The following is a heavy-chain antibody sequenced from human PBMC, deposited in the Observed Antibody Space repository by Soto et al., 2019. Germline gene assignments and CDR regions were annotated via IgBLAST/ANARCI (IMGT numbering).Heavy chain of an antibody. D-gene: IGHD3-22*01. CDR3: ARGKTYCSDSSGYYLDY. V-gene: IGHV4-31*03. CDR1: GGSISSGGYY. Sequence: QVQLQESGPGLVKPSQTLSLTCTVSGGSISSGGYYWSWIRQHPGKGLEWIGYIYYSGSTYYNPSLKRRVTISVVPSKNHSALKLSSVTAADTAVYYCARGKTYCSDSSGYYLDYWGQGTLVTVSS. CDR2: IYYSGST. J-gene: IGHJ4*02.